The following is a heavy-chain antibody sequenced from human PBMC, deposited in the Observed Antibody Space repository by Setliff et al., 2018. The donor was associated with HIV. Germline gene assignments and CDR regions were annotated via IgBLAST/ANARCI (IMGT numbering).Heavy chain of an antibody. J-gene: IGHJ4*02. D-gene: IGHD3-10*01. V-gene: IGHV5-51*01. CDR3: ARGGYWYDDNPYYRPFDY. CDR1: GYRFTNYW. CDR2: IYPGGMNI. Sequence: GESLKISCKTSGYRFTNYWIGWVRQMPGKGLEWMGIIYPGGMNIKYSPSFQDQVTISADRFRSTAYLQWSSLKASDTAIYYCARGGYWYDDNPYYRPFDYWGQGTLVTVSS.